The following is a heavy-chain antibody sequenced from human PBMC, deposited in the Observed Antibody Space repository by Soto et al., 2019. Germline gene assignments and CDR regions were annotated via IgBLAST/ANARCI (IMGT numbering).Heavy chain of an antibody. CDR1: GGTISSYA. Sequence: QVQLVQSGAEVKKPGSSVKVSCKASGGTISSYAISWVRQAPGQGLEWMGGIIPIFGTANYAQKFQGRVTITADKSTSTAYMELSSLRSEDTAVYYCARAYDFWSGYGGDYYYYGMDVWGQGTTVTVSS. V-gene: IGHV1-69*06. J-gene: IGHJ6*02. CDR3: ARAYDFWSGYGGDYYYYGMDV. D-gene: IGHD3-3*01. CDR2: IIPIFGTA.